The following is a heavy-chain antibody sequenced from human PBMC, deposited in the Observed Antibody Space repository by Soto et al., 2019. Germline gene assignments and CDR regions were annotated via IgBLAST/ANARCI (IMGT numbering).Heavy chain of an antibody. CDR2: IIPIFGTA. V-gene: IGHV1-69*13. J-gene: IGHJ6*02. CDR1: GGTFSSYA. D-gene: IGHD6-19*01. Sequence: ASVKVSCKASGGTFSSYAISWVRQAPGQGLEWMGGIIPIFGTANYAQKFQGRVTITADESTSTAYMELSSLRSEDTAVYYCARSLKGLDLPYYYGMDVWGQGTTVTVSS. CDR3: ARSLKGLDLPYYYGMDV.